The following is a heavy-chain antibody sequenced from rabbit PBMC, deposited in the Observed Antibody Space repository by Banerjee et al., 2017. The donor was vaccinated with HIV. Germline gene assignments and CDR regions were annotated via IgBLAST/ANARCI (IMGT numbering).Heavy chain of an antibody. J-gene: IGHJ2*01. CDR3: ARASSSNYYAFDP. Sequence: QSLEESGGDLITPGGSLTLTCKASGFDLSSSYYMCWVRQAPGKGLEWIACIDVGSSGSTYYASWAKGRFTISKASSTTVTLQMTSLTAADTATYFCARASSSNYYAFDPWGQGTLVTVS. CDR1: GFDLSSSYY. D-gene: IGHD1-1*01. V-gene: IGHV1S40*01. CDR2: IDVGSSGST.